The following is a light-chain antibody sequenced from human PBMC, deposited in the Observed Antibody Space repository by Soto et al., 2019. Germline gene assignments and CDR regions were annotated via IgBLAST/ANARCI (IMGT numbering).Light chain of an antibody. J-gene: IGKJ4*01. CDR3: QQYGRSPLT. V-gene: IGKV3-20*01. Sequence: EIVLTQPPDTLSLSPGERATLSCRASQSVRNNYLAWYQQKPGQAPRFLIYDASSRATGIPDRFSGSGSGTDFTLTISRLEPEDFAVYYCQQYGRSPLTFGGGTKVEIK. CDR2: DAS. CDR1: QSVRNNY.